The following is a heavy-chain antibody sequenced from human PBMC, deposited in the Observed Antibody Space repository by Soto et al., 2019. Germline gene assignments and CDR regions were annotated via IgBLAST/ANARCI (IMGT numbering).Heavy chain of an antibody. J-gene: IGHJ4*02. CDR1: GESFSGHY. Sequence: SETLSLTCAVYGESFSGHYWSWIRQPPGKGLEWIGEIDESGNTNYNPSLKSRATIAVDTSKNQFSLKLNFVTAADTAVYYCARVDDYWSQGTLVTVS. CDR3: ARVDDY. V-gene: IGHV4-34*01. CDR2: IDESGNT.